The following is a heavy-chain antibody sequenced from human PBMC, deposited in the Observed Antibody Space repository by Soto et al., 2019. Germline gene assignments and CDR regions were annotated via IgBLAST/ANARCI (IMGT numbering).Heavy chain of an antibody. D-gene: IGHD6-19*01. CDR2: VFHTGTT. CDR1: GDSVSSPYY. J-gene: IGHJ5*02. V-gene: IGHV4-4*02. Sequence: QVQLQESGPGLVKPSGTLSLTWAVSGDSVSSPYYWCWVRQPPGKGLEWIGEVFHTGTTSYNPSLRSRVTISMDKSINQFSLDLSSVTAADTAVYYCARSAGWYAIHAWGPGTLV. CDR3: ARSAGWYAIHA.